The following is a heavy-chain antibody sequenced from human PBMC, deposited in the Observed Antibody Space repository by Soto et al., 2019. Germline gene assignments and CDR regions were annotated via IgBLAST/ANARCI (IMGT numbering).Heavy chain of an antibody. D-gene: IGHD3-9*01. CDR2: IPRSGSAI. V-gene: IGHV3-48*01. CDR1: GFRFSRYS. Sequence: EVQLVESGGDLIQPGGSLRLSCAASGFRFSRYSMNWVRQAPGKGLEWISYIPRSGSAIYADSVKGRFTISRDNAKSSLYLQMNSLGAEDTATYYCVRDQDWAFDYWGQGALVTVSS. CDR3: VRDQDWAFDY. J-gene: IGHJ4*02.